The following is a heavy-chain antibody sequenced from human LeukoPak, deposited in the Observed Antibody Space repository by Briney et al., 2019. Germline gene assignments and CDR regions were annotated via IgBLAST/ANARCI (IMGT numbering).Heavy chain of an antibody. Sequence: GGSLRLSCAASGFTFSSYWMSWVRQAPGKGLEWVANIKQDGSEKYYVDSVKGRFTISRDYAKNSLYLQMNSLRAEDTAVYYCARAGYYDFWSGYQSGYWGQGTLVTVSS. CDR3: ARAGYYDFWSGYQSGY. CDR2: IKQDGSEK. D-gene: IGHD3-3*01. CDR1: GFTFSSYW. V-gene: IGHV3-7*01. J-gene: IGHJ4*02.